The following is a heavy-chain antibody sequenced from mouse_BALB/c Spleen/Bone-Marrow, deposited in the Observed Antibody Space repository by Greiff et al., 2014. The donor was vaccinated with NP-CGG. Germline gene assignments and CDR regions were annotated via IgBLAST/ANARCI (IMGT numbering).Heavy chain of an antibody. D-gene: IGHD2-14*01. Sequence: EVQLQQSGAELVRSGASVKLSRTASGFNIKDYYMYWVKQRPEQGLEWIGWIDPENGVTEYAPKFQGKATMTADTSSNTAYLQHSSLTEDTAVDYGNARDYRYEGYAMDNWGQGTSVTVSS. CDR2: IDPENGVT. V-gene: IGHV14-4*02. CDR3: NARDYRYEGYAMDN. CDR1: GFNIKDYY. J-gene: IGHJ4*01.